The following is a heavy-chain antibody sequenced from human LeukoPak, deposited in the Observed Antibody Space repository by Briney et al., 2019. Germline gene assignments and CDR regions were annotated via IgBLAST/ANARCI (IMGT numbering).Heavy chain of an antibody. CDR3: ARDLELSAVYYFDS. CDR2: ISSGSKK. CDR1: GFTFSIFP. J-gene: IGHJ4*02. D-gene: IGHD1-26*01. V-gene: IGHV3-30*04. Sequence: GGSLRLSCEASGFTFSIFPMHWVPEAPGTGLEWLALISSGSKKYYADSVKGRFTISRDNSKNMLYLQMARLRADDTAVYYCARDLELSAVYYFDSWGEGTLVIVSS.